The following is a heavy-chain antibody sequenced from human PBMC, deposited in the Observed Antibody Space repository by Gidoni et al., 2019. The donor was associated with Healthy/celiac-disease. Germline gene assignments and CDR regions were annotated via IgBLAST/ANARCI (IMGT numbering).Heavy chain of an antibody. CDR3: ARGKEYYYDSSGFDP. Sequence: QVQLVQSGAEVRKPGSSVKVSCKASGGTFSSYAISWVRQAPGQGLAWMGGIIPIFGTANYAQKFQGRVTITADESTSTAYMELSSLRSEDTAVYYCARGKEYYYDSSGFDPWGQGTLVTVSS. CDR2: IIPIFGTA. D-gene: IGHD3-22*01. CDR1: GGTFSSYA. V-gene: IGHV1-69*01. J-gene: IGHJ5*02.